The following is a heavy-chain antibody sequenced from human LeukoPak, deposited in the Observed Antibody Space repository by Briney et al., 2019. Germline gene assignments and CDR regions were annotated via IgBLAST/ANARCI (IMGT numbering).Heavy chain of an antibody. V-gene: IGHV3-13*01. CDR2: IDIPGNT. J-gene: IGHJ5*02. Sequence: GGSLRLSCAASGFTLSNYDMHWVRQATGKGLEWVSGIDIPGNTYYPDSVKGRFTMSRESAENSLYLQMSSLRAGDTAVYYCARAVAGTHWFDPWGQGTLVIVSS. CDR1: GFTLSNYD. D-gene: IGHD6-19*01. CDR3: ARAVAGTHWFDP.